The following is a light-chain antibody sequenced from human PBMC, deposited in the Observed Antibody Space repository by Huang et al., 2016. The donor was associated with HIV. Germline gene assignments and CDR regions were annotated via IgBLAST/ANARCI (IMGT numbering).Light chain of an antibody. Sequence: DVVMTQSPLSLPVTLGQPASISGRSSESLVYSDGNTYLNWVQQRPGQSPRRLIYKVAIRDSGVPDRFSGSGSGTNFTLKSSRVEAEDVGIYYCMQGSHWPPTFGPGTKVDFK. CDR3: MQGSHWPPT. V-gene: IGKV2-30*01. J-gene: IGKJ3*01. CDR1: ESLVYSDGNTY. CDR2: KVA.